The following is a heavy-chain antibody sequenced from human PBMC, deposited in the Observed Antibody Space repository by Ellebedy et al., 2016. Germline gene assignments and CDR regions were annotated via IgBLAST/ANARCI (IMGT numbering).Heavy chain of an antibody. CDR3: TRFTYGDITFIYYFDY. J-gene: IGHJ4*02. CDR2: VTSKAYGGTT. D-gene: IGHD4-17*01. CDR1: GFTFGDYA. V-gene: IGHV3-49*03. Sequence: GESLKISXTASGFTFGDYAVSWFRQAPGKGLEWVAFVTSKAYGGTTEYAASVQGRFAISRDDSKNIAYLQMDSLQTEDTAVYYCTRFTYGDITFIYYFDYWGQGTLVTVSS.